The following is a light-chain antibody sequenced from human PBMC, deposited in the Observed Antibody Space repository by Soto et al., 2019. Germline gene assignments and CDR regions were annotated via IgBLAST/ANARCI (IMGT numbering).Light chain of an antibody. J-gene: IGKJ1*01. CDR2: GAS. CDR1: QNVNSN. Sequence: EIVMTHSPASLSVSPWERATLSCRASQNVNSNLAWYQQKPGQAPRFLIYGASTRATGIPARFSGSGSGTEFTLTISSLQSEDFAEYHCQQYNNWPQTFGQGTKVDIK. CDR3: QQYNNWPQT. V-gene: IGKV3-15*01.